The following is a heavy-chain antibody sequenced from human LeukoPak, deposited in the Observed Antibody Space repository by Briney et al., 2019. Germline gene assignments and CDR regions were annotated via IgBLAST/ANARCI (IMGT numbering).Heavy chain of an antibody. CDR2: IYYSGST. CDR1: GGSISSYY. CDR3: ARVDYYDSSGYYFNNWFDP. V-gene: IGHV4-59*01. D-gene: IGHD3-22*01. Sequence: PSVTLSLTCTVSGGSISSYYWSWIRQSPGKGLEWIGYIYYSGSTNYNPLLKSRVPISVDTSKNQFSLKLSSVTAADTAVYYCARVDYYDSSGYYFNNWFDPWGQGTLVTVSS. J-gene: IGHJ5*02.